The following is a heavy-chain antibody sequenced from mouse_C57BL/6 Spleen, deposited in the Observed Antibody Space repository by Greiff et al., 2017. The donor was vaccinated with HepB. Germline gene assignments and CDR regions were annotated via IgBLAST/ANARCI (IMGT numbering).Heavy chain of an antibody. Sequence: EVHLVESGPGMVKPSQSLSLTCTVTGYSITSGYDWHWIRHFPGNKLEWMGYISYSGSTNYNPSLKSRISITHDTSKNHFFLKLNSVTTEDTATYYCARRCLPFYAMDYWGQGTSVTVSS. CDR1: GYSITSGYD. V-gene: IGHV3-1*01. CDR2: ISYSGST. J-gene: IGHJ4*01. D-gene: IGHD5-5*01. CDR3: ARRCLPFYAMDY.